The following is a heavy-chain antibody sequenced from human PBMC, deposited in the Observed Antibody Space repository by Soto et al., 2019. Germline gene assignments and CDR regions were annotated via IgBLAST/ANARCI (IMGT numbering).Heavy chain of an antibody. D-gene: IGHD5-18*01. V-gene: IGHV4-39*01. CDR3: ARHSTAMDPDPYYFDY. J-gene: IGHJ4*02. CDR1: GGSISSSSYY. CDR2: IYYSGST. Sequence: QLLESGPGLVKPSETLSLTCTVSGGSISSSSYYWGWIRQPPGKGLEWIGSIYYSGSTYYNPSLKSRVTISVDTSKNQFSLKLSSVTAADTAVYYCARHSTAMDPDPYYFDYWGQGTLVTVSS.